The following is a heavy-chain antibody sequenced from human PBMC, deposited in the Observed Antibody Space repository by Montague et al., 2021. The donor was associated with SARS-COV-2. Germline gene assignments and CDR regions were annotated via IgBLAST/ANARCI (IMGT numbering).Heavy chain of an antibody. Sequence: SETLSLTCTVSGDSISCSNCNWSWIRQAPGKGLDWIVSIYDSGTTYYNPSLKSRLSISIDTSKNHFSLKLTSVTAADTAVYYCARHRHYGDYSVDKWFDPWGQGTLVTVSS. J-gene: IGHJ5*02. CDR2: IYDSGTT. V-gene: IGHV4-39*01. CDR1: GDSISCSNCN. D-gene: IGHD4-17*01. CDR3: ARHRHYGDYSVDKWFDP.